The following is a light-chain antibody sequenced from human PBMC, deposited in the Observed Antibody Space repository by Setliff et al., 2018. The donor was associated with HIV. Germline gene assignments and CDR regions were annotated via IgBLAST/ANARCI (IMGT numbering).Light chain of an antibody. CDR2: DVR. J-gene: IGLJ1*01. CDR3: SSYVNINTLV. V-gene: IGLV2-23*02. CDR1: SSDIGSYNY. Sequence: QSALTQPASVSGSPGQSITISCTGTSSDIGSYNYVSWYQQHPGKAPKVMVYDVRKRPSGVSKRFSGSKSGNTASQTIYGLQAEDEAAYYCSSYVNINTLVFGTGTKVTVL.